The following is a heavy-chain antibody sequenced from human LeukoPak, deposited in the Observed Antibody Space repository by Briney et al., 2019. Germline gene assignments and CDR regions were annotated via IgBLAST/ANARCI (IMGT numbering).Heavy chain of an antibody. CDR1: GFTFSSYA. J-gene: IGHJ4*02. Sequence: GGSLRLSCAASGFTFSSYAMSWVRQAPGKGLEWVSAISGSGGSTYHADSVKGRFTISRDNSKNTLYLQMNSLRAEDTAVYYCAKDRGYSYGYHYFDYWGQGTLVTVSS. V-gene: IGHV3-23*01. D-gene: IGHD5-18*01. CDR2: ISGSGGST. CDR3: AKDRGYSYGYHYFDY.